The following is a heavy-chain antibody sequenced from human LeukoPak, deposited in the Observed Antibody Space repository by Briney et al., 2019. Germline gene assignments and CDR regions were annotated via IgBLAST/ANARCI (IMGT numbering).Heavy chain of an antibody. CDR2: ISDYYGNT. CDR1: GYTFTSYG. V-gene: IGHV1-18*01. CDR3: ARVPSDYDILTGYYDE. J-gene: IGHJ4*02. D-gene: IGHD3-9*01. Sequence: ASVKVSCKASGYTFTSYGISWVRQAPGQGLEWVEWISDYYGNTNYAHKLQGRVTLTTDKSTSTAYLELGSLRSDGTAVDYCARVPSDYDILTGYYDEWGQGTLVTVSS.